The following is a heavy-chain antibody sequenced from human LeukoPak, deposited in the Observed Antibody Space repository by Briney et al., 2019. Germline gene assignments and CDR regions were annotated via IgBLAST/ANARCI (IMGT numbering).Heavy chain of an antibody. CDR2: IYYSGST. D-gene: IGHD6-19*01. CDR1: GGSISSYY. Sequence: SETLSLTCTVSGGSISSYYWSWIRQPPGEGLEWIGYIYYSGSTNYNPSLKSRVTIPVDTSKNQFSLKLSSVTAADTAVYYCARVRVSSGWYIDYWGQGTLVTVSS. J-gene: IGHJ4*02. V-gene: IGHV4-59*01. CDR3: ARVRVSSGWYIDY.